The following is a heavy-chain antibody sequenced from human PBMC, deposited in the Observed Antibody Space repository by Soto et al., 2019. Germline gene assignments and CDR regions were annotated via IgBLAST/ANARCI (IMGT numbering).Heavy chain of an antibody. V-gene: IGHV1-18*01. D-gene: IGHD2-8*01. J-gene: IGHJ6*02. CDR1: GGTFNRSG. CDR2: ISGYNGDT. CDR3: AKNGQPPYYYYGLDV. Sequence: GASVKVSCKASGGTFNRSGISWVRQAPGQGLEWMGWISGYNGDTNYAQKFQDRVSMTIDTSTGTAYMELRSLTSDDTAIYYCAKNGQPPYYYYGLDVWGQGTKVTVSS.